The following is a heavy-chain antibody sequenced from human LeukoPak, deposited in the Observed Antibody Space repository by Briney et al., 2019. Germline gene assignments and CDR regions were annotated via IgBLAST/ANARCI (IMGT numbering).Heavy chain of an antibody. J-gene: IGHJ4*02. CDR3: ASFYGSGSYYPYFDC. D-gene: IGHD3-10*01. CDR2: IKQDGSEK. V-gene: IGHV3-7*03. Sequence: GGSLRLSCAASGFTFSSYWMSWVRQAPGKGLEWVANIKQDGSEKYYVDSVKGRFTISRDNAKNSLYLQMNSLRAEDTAVYYCASFYGSGSYYPYFDCWGQGTLVTVSS. CDR1: GFTFSSYW.